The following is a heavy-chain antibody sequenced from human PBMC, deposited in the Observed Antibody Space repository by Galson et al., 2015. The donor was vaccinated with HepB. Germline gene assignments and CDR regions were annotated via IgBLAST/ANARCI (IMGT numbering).Heavy chain of an antibody. Sequence: SLRLSCAVSGFTLSRYAMVWVRQAPGRGLEWVALISYDESNKDYADSVKGRFAISGDISKNTVYLRMSSLRPEDTAVYFCARNAAGSSSWYDYWGQGTLVTVS. CDR3: ARNAAGSSSWYDY. CDR1: GFTLSRYA. J-gene: IGHJ4*02. V-gene: IGHV3-30*09. D-gene: IGHD6-13*01. CDR2: ISYDESNK.